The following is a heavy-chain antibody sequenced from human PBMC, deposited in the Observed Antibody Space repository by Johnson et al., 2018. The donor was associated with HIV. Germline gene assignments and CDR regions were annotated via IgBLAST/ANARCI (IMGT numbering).Heavy chain of an antibody. D-gene: IGHD3-10*01. CDR1: GFTFDDFA. Sequence: VQPVESGGGVVRPGGSLRLSCAASGFTFDDFAMSWVRQVPGKGLEWVSGIYSGGSTYYADSVKGRFTISRDNSKNTLYLQMNSLRVEDTAVYYCASEVRGVLDIWGQGTMVTVSS. J-gene: IGHJ3*02. CDR3: ASEVRGVLDI. V-gene: IGHV3-66*01. CDR2: IYSGGST.